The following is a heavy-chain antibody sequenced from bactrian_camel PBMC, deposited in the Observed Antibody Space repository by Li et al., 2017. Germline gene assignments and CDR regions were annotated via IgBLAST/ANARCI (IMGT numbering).Heavy chain of an antibody. CDR2: IRRDGDE. CDR3: AAGRNWIDRRWVCENKY. V-gene: IGHV3S10*01. J-gene: IGHJ4*01. CDR1: GYISSRHC. Sequence: DVQLVESGGASVQAGGSLRLSCTHSGYISSRHCMGWFRQAPGKAREGIAGIRRDGDEYYAGSVKGRFTISRDNAKNTVYLQMNDLKPEDTAMYYCAAGRNWIDRRWVCENKYWGQGTQVTVS. D-gene: IGHD3*01.